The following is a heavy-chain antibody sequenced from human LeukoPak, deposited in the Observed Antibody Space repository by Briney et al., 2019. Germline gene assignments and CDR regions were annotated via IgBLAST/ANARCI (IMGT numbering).Heavy chain of an antibody. CDR3: ARELAVAGTVVDY. V-gene: IGHV3-7*01. CDR1: GFTFSSYW. J-gene: IGHJ4*02. D-gene: IGHD6-19*01. CDR2: INHNGNVN. Sequence: PGGSLRLSCAASGFTFSSYWMNWARQAPGKGLEWVASINHNGNVNYYVDSVKGRFTVSRDDSKSTMYLQMNSLRAEDTAVYYCARELAVAGTVVDYWGQGTLVTVSS.